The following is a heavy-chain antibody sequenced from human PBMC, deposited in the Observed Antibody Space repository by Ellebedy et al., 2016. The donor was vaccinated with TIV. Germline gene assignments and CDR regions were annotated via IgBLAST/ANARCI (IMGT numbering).Heavy chain of an antibody. D-gene: IGHD6-19*01. CDR3: ARQQQWLWQNHFSYFDY. CDR1: GGSISSSSYY. CDR2: IYYSGST. J-gene: IGHJ4*02. V-gene: IGHV4-39*01. Sequence: MPSETLSLTCTVSGGSISSSSYYWGWIRQPPGKGLEWIGSIYYSGSTYYNPSLKSRVTISVDTSKNQFSLKLSSVTAADTAVYYCARQQQWLWQNHFSYFDYWGQGTLVTVSS.